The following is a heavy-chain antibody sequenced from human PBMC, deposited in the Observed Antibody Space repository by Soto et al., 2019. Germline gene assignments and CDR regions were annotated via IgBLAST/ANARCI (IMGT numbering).Heavy chain of an antibody. D-gene: IGHD7-27*01. J-gene: IGHJ4*02. CDR3: ARRWGRTFDY. Sequence: SETLSLTCTVSGGSISSYYWSLIRQPPGKGLEWIGYIYYSGSTNYNPSLKSRVTISVDTSKNQFSLKLSSVTAADTAVYYCARRWGRTFDYWGQGTLVTVSS. CDR1: GGSISSYY. CDR2: IYYSGST. V-gene: IGHV4-59*08.